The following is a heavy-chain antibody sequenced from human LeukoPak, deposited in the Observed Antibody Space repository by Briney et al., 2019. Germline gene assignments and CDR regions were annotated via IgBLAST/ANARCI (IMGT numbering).Heavy chain of an antibody. V-gene: IGHV1-69*13. CDR2: IIPIFGTA. J-gene: IGHJ6*02. CDR3: ARDHLWYQLLYDYYYHGMDV. Sequence: SVKVSCTASGGTFSSYAISWVRQAPGQGLEWMGGIIPIFGTANYAQKFQGRVTITADESTSTAYMELSSLRSEDTAVYYCARDHLWYQLLYDYYYHGMDVWGQGNTVTVS. D-gene: IGHD2-2*02. CDR1: GGTFSSYA.